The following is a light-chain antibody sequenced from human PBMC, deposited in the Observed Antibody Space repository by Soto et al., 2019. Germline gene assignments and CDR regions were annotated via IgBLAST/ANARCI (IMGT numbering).Light chain of an antibody. V-gene: IGKV3-20*01. CDR2: GAS. CDR3: QQYGSSPWT. Sequence: EIVLTQSPGTLSLSPGERATLSCRASQSVSSSYLAWYQQKPGQAPRLLIYGASSRATGIPDRFSGSGSGTDFTLTISGLAPEDFAVYYCQQYGSSPWTFGQGTKVDIK. CDR1: QSVSSSY. J-gene: IGKJ1*01.